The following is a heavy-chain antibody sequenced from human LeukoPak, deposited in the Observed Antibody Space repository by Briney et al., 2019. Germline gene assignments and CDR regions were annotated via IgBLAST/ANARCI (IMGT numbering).Heavy chain of an antibody. J-gene: IGHJ4*02. V-gene: IGHV4-61*02. Sequence: SETLSLTCTVSGGSISSGSYYWSWIRQPAGKGLEWIGRIYTSGSTNYNPSLKSRVTISVDTSKNQFPLKLSSVTAADTAVYYCARGYYGVFDYWGQGTLVTVSS. CDR1: GGSISSGSYY. CDR2: IYTSGST. D-gene: IGHD3-16*01. CDR3: ARGYYGVFDY.